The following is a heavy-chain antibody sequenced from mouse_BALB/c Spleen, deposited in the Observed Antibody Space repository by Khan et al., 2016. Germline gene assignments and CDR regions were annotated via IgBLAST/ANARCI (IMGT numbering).Heavy chain of an antibody. CDR3: ARDYDYDGDWYFDV. D-gene: IGHD2-4*01. Sequence: QIQLVQSGPELKKPGETVKISCKASGYTFTNYGMNWVKQAPGKGLKWMGWMNTYTGEPTYADDFKGRFAFSLKTSARTAYLQLNNLKNEDTATYFCARDYDYDGDWYFDVWGAGTTVTVSS. J-gene: IGHJ1*01. V-gene: IGHV9-3-1*01. CDR1: GYTFTNYG. CDR2: MNTYTGEP.